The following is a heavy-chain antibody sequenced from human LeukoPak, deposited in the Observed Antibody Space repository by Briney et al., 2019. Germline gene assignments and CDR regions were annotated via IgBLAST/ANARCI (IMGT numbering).Heavy chain of an antibody. CDR3: AKDENWGYYFDY. CDR1: GFTFSSYA. Sequence: GGSLRLSCAASGFTFSSYAMSWVRQAPGKGLEWVSAISGSGGTTYYADSVKGRFTISRDNSKNTLYLQMNSLRAEDTAVYYCAKDENWGYYFDYWGQGTLVTVSS. CDR2: ISGSGGTT. J-gene: IGHJ4*02. D-gene: IGHD7-27*01. V-gene: IGHV3-23*01.